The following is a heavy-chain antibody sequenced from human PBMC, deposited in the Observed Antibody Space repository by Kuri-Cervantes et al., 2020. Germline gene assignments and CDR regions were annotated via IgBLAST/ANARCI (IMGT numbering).Heavy chain of an antibody. V-gene: IGHV4-39*07. D-gene: IGHD6-13*01. CDR1: GGSISSSSYY. J-gene: IGHJ4*02. Sequence: SETLSLTCTVAGGSISSSSYYWGWIRQPPGKGLEWIGSIFYSGSTYYNPSLKSRVTISVDTSKNQFSLKLSSVTAADTAVYYCARAPRGSSWPSFDYWGQGTLVTVSS. CDR3: ARAPRGSSWPSFDY. CDR2: IFYSGST.